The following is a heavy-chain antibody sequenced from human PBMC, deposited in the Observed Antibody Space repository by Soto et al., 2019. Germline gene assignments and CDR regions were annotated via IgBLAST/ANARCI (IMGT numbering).Heavy chain of an antibody. V-gene: IGHV3-53*01. CDR3: AIRRGYSGYDSAFDI. CDR2: IYSGGTT. CDR1: GFTVSRTH. J-gene: IGHJ3*02. D-gene: IGHD5-12*01. Sequence: EVPLVESGGGSIQPGGSLRLSCAASGFTVSRTHMSWVRQAPGKGLEWVSLIYSGGTTYYAASVKGRFTISRDNSKNTLYLQMNSLRAEDTAVYYCAIRRGYSGYDSAFDIWGQGTMVTVSS.